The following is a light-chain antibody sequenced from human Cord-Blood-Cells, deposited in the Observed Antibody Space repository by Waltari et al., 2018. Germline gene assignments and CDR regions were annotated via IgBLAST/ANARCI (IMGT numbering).Light chain of an antibody. J-gene: IGLJ1*01. CDR1: SLRSYD. CDR3: NSRDSSGNHYV. Sequence: SSELTQDPAVSVALGPTVRITCTGDSLRSYDASWYQKKPGQAPVLVIYGKNNRPSGIPDRFSGSSSGNTASLTITGAQAEDEADYYCNSRDSSGNHYVFGTGTKVTVL. V-gene: IGLV3-19*01. CDR2: GKN.